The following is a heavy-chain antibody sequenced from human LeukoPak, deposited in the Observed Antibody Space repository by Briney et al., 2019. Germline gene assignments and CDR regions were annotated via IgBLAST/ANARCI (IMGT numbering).Heavy chain of an antibody. CDR2: INHSGST. CDR3: ARGRTSAD. V-gene: IGHV4-34*01. CDR1: GGSISSYY. Sequence: SETLSLTCTVSGGSISSYYWSWIRQPPGKGLEWIGEINHSGSTNYNPSLMSRVTISVDTSKNQFSLKLSSVTAADTAVYYCARGRTSADWGQGTLVTVSS. J-gene: IGHJ4*02.